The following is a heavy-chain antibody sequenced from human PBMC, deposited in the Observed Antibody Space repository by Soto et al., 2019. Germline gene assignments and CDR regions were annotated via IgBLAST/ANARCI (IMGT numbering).Heavy chain of an antibody. CDR2: ITPLFGTA. CDR3: AQTLGLAVAGPGRFDL. Sequence: QVQLVRSGAEVKKPGSSVKVSCKASGGTFSTNAISWVRQAPGQGLEWMGGITPLFGTANYAQKFQGRVTITAVESTTTAYMELSSLRSEATAVYYCAQTLGLAVAGPGRFDLWGRGTLITVSS. CDR1: GGTFSTNA. J-gene: IGHJ2*01. D-gene: IGHD6-19*01. V-gene: IGHV1-69*12.